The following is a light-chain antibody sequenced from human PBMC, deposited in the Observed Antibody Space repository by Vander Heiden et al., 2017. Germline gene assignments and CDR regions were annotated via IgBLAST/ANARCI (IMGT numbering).Light chain of an antibody. Sequence: SELTPPLSESVSPGQTLNITCSGDTLAKQSAFWYQQKSCQHPVVIMFHDFERPSGSPERCSAATKGTTVTLTINGVKPEDEADYYCQSSDNTDTYLMFGGGTKLTVL. V-gene: IGLV3-25*03. CDR2: HDF. J-gene: IGLJ3*02. CDR1: TLAKQS. CDR3: QSSDNTDTYLM.